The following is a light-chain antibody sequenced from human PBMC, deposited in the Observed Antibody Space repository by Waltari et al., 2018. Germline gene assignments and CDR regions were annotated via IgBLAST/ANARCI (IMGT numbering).Light chain of an antibody. V-gene: IGKV1-5*03. CDR1: QSISIW. J-gene: IGKJ3*01. CDR3: QQYNTYPFT. Sequence: DIQMTQSPSTLSASVGDRVTITCRASQSISIWLAWYQQKPGKAPKVLIYKAASLESGVPSRFSGSGSGTEFTLTINSLQPDDFATFYCQQYNTYPFTVGPGTKVDIK. CDR2: KAA.